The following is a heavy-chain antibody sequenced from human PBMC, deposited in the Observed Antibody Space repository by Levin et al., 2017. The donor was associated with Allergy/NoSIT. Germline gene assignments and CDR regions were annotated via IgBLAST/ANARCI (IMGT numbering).Heavy chain of an antibody. D-gene: IGHD1-26*01. CDR3: AMPLVELSGYYFDY. J-gene: IGHJ4*02. CDR1: GFTFSSYA. Sequence: GGSLRLSCAASGFTFSSYAMHWVRQAPGKGLEWVAVISYDGSNKYYADSVKGRFTISRDNSKNTLYLQMNSLRAEDTAVYYCAMPLVELSGYYFDYWGQGTLVTVSS. CDR2: ISYDGSNK. V-gene: IGHV3-30-3*01.